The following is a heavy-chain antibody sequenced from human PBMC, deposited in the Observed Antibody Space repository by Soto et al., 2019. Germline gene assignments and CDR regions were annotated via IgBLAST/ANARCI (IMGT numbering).Heavy chain of an antibody. D-gene: IGHD3-3*01. Sequence: ASVKVSCKASGYTFTGYYMHWVRQAPGQGLERMGWINPNSGGTNYAQKFQGRVTMTRDTSISTAYMELSRLRSDDTAVYYCARESDVLRFLPGHVNWFDPWGQGTLVTVS. CDR1: GYTFTGYY. CDR2: INPNSGGT. J-gene: IGHJ5*02. V-gene: IGHV1-2*02. CDR3: ARESDVLRFLPGHVNWFDP.